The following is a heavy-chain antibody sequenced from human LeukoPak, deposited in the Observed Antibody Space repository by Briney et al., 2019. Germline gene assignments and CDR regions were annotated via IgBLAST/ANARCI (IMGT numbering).Heavy chain of an antibody. CDR3: ARDLETLYSYDSSGYYRHDAFDI. CDR1: GGSISSGGYY. D-gene: IGHD3-22*01. J-gene: IGHJ3*02. V-gene: IGHV4-31*03. CDR2: IYYSGST. Sequence: SQTLSLTCTVSGGSISSGGYYWSWIRQHPGKGLEWIGYIYYSGSTYYNPSLKSRVTISVDTSKNQFSLKLSSVTAADTAVYYCARDLETLYSYDSSGYYRHDAFDIWGQGTMVTVSS.